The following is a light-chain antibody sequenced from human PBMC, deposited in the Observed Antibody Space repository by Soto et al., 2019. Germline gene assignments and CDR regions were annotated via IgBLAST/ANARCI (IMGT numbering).Light chain of an antibody. V-gene: IGKV1-27*01. J-gene: IGKJ1*01. CDR2: AAS. Sequence: DIHISQSPSSLSASVGDRVTITCVASQGISNYLAWYQQKPGKVPKLLIYAASTLQSGVPSRFSGSGSGTHFTLTISNLQPEDCATYFCQQSYNSPPTFGQGTTVDIK. CDR1: QGISNY. CDR3: QQSYNSPPT.